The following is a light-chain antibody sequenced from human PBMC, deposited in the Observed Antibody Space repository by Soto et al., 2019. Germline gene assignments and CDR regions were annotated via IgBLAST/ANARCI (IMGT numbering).Light chain of an antibody. CDR2: DVS. CDR3: CSYTGTYTFRYV. CDR1: SSDVGGSKY. J-gene: IGLJ1*01. V-gene: IGLV2-11*01. Sequence: QSALTQPRSVSGSPGQSVTISCTGTSSDVGGSKYVSWYQQHPGTAPKVMIYDVSKRPSGVPDRFSGSKSGNTASLTISGLQAEDEADYYCCSYTGTYTFRYVFGTGTKLTVL.